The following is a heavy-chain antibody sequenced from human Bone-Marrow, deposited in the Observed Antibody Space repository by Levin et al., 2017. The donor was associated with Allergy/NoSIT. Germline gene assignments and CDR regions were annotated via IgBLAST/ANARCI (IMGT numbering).Heavy chain of an antibody. CDR1: GFTFSTYR. V-gene: IGHV3-74*01. CDR3: ARDPGYNGHDWYFDL. J-gene: IGHJ2*01. Sequence: PGGSLRLSCAASGFTFSTYRMHWVRQAPGKGLVWVSRTKSDGSGTGYADSVEGRFTISRDNAENTLFLQMNSLRAEDTAVYYCARDPGYNGHDWYFDLWGRGTLVTVSS. CDR2: TKSDGSGT. D-gene: IGHD5-12*01.